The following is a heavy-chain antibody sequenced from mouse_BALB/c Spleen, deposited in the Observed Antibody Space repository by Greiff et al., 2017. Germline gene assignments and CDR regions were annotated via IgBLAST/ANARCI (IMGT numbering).Heavy chain of an antibody. CDR3: ANYGYDFAY. CDR2: IDPENGNT. D-gene: IGHD2-2*01. V-gene: IGHV14-1*02. J-gene: IGHJ3*01. CDR1: GFNIKDYY. Sequence: VQLKQSGAELVRPGALVKLSCKASGFNIKDYYMHWVKQRPEQGLEWIGWIDPENGNTIYDPKFQGKASITADTSSNTAYLQLSSLTSEDTAVYYCANYGYDFAYWGQGTLVTVAA.